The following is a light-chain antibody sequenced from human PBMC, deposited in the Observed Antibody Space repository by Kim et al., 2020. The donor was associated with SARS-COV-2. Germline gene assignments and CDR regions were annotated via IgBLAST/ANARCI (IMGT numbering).Light chain of an antibody. V-gene: IGLV2-14*03. CDR3: TSYTSSNTYV. J-gene: IGLJ1*01. CDR2: DVS. CDR1: SSDVGAYKY. Sequence: GQSITISCAGTSSDVGAYKYVSWYQQHPGKAPKVLICDVSDRPSGVSNRFSGSKSGNTASLTISGLQAEDEADYYCTSYTSSNTYVFGTGTKVTVL.